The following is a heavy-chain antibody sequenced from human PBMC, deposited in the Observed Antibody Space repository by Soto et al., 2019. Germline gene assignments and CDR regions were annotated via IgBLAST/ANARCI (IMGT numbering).Heavy chain of an antibody. CDR3: VREDIVGATPDY. V-gene: IGHV3-48*02. J-gene: IGHJ4*02. D-gene: IGHD1-26*01. CDR1: GFTFSIYG. CDR2: ISSSSATI. Sequence: EVQLVESGGGLVQRGGSLRLSCAASGFTFSIYGMNWVRQAPGRGLEWLSYISSSSATIYYTDSVKGRFTISRDNVKDSLYLQMSSLADYYTAVYYCVREDIVGATPDYWGRGSLVTVSS.